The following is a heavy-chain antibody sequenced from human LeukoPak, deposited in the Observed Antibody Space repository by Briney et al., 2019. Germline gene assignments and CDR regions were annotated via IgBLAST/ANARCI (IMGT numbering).Heavy chain of an antibody. J-gene: IGHJ5*02. CDR1: GGSISSGSYY. Sequence: SQTLSLTCTVSGGSISSGSYYWRWIRQPAGKGLEWIGRIYTSGSTNYNPSLKSRVTISVDTSKNQFSLKLSSVTAADTAVYYCARDLAYLASRWFDPWGQGTLVTVSS. V-gene: IGHV4-61*02. CDR2: IYTSGST. CDR3: ARDLAYLASRWFDP. D-gene: IGHD2/OR15-2a*01.